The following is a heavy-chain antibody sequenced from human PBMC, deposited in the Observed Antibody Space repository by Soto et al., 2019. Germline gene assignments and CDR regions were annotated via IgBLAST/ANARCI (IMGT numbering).Heavy chain of an antibody. J-gene: IGHJ5*02. CDR1: GFTFSSYG. Sequence: QVQLVESGGGVVQPGRSLRLSCAASGFTFSSYGMHWVRQAPGKGLEWVAVMWYDGSNKYYADSVKGRFTISRDNSKNXLYLQMNSLRAEDTAVYYCARDANWQLLRVNWFDPWGQGTLVTVSS. CDR2: MWYDGSNK. V-gene: IGHV3-33*01. D-gene: IGHD1-26*01. CDR3: ARDANWQLLRVNWFDP.